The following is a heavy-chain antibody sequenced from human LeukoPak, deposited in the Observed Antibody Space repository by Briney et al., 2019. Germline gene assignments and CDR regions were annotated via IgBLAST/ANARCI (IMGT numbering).Heavy chain of an antibody. Sequence: PGGSLRLSCAASGFTLSRSAMTWVRQTPGKGLDWVSRISSSGNTYYADSVKGRFTISRDNSKNMLYLQMNSLRAEDTAVYYCVKGRISEDGLDFWGQGTLVTVSS. CDR3: VKGRISEDGLDF. CDR1: GFTLSRSA. CDR2: ISSSGNT. D-gene: IGHD6-13*01. J-gene: IGHJ4*02. V-gene: IGHV3-23*01.